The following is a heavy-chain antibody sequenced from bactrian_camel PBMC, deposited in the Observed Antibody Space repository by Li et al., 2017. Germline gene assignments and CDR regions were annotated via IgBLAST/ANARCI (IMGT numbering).Heavy chain of an antibody. J-gene: IGHJ6*01. D-gene: IGHD3*01. Sequence: VQLVESGGGSVQAGGSLNLSCTVSGSMYASSCMAWFRQAPEKEREGVAAITNGGVSTYYADSVKGRFTISRDNAKYTVYLQMNSLKFEDTAVYYCAADQGYGLGCDDGSGYWGQGTQVTVS. CDR3: AADQGYGLGCDDGSGY. V-gene: IGHV3S40*01. CDR2: ITNGGVST. CDR1: GSMYASSC.